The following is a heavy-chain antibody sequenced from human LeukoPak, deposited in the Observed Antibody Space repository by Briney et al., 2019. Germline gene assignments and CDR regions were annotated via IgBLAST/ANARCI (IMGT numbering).Heavy chain of an antibody. J-gene: IGHJ6*02. CDR2: IYYSGST. D-gene: IGHD6-13*01. CDR1: GGSISSSSYY. Sequence: PSETLSLTCTVSGGSISSSSYYWGWIRQPPGKRLEWIGSIYYSGSTYYNPSLKSRVTISVDTSKNQFSLKLSSVTAADTAVYYCARQYSSSWTSYYGMDVWGQGTTVTVSS. V-gene: IGHV4-39*01. CDR3: ARQYSSSWTSYYGMDV.